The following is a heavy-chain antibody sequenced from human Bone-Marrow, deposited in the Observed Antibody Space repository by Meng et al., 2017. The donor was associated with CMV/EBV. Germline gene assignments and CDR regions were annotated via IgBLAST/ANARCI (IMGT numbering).Heavy chain of an antibody. CDR1: GGSFSGYY. D-gene: IGHD2-2*01. Sequence: SETLSLTCAVYGGSFSGYYWTWVRQPPGKGLEWIGEINHAGGTNYNPSLKSRVTISVDTSKNQFSLNLGSVTAADTAVYYCARFLTGYCSSTSCLGYFDYWGQGTRVTVSS. CDR2: INHAGGT. J-gene: IGHJ4*02. V-gene: IGHV4-34*01. CDR3: ARFLTGYCSSTSCLGYFDY.